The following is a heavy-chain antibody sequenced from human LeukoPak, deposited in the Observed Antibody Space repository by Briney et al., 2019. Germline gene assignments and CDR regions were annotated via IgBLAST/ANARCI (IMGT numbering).Heavy chain of an antibody. J-gene: IGHJ3*02. CDR2: ISSSSSYI. CDR1: GFTFSSYS. V-gene: IGHV3-21*01. Sequence: GGSLRLSCAASGFTFSSYSMNWVRQAPGKGLEWVSSISSSSSYIYYADSVKGRFTIPRDNAKNSLYLQMNSLRAEDTAVYYCARDKSSSPDYAFDIWGQGTMVTVSS. CDR3: ARDKSSSPDYAFDI. D-gene: IGHD6-6*01.